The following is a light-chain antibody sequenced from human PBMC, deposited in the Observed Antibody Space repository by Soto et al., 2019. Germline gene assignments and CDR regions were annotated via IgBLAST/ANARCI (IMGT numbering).Light chain of an antibody. Sequence: QSVLTQPPSVSGSPGQSVAISCTGTSSDVGGSNGVSWYQQPPGTAPKLIIYDVSNRPSGVPDRFSGSKSGNTAFLIISGFQAEDEGDYYCSSYTSSSTYVFGTGTKVTVL. CDR3: SSYTSSSTYV. CDR1: SSDVGGSNG. CDR2: DVS. J-gene: IGLJ1*01. V-gene: IGLV2-18*02.